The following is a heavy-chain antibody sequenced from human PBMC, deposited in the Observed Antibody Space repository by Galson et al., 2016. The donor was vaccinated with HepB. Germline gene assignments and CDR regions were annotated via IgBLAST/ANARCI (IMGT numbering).Heavy chain of an antibody. CDR3: ARDKGSLPGYYYGSGRVYGMDV. CDR1: GFTFSTHA. D-gene: IGHD3-10*01. V-gene: IGHV3-33*08. Sequence: SLRLSCAASGFTFSTHAMHWVRQAPGKGLEWVALLWYDGSKKYYADSVKGRFTISRDNSKNTLYLQMNSLRAEDTALYYCARDKGSLPGYYYGSGRVYGMDVWGQGTTVTVSS. J-gene: IGHJ6*02. CDR2: LWYDGSKK.